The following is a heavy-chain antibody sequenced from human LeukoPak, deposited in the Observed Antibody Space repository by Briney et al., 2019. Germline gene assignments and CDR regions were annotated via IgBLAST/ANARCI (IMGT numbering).Heavy chain of an antibody. D-gene: IGHD3-10*01. CDR2: IYTSGIT. V-gene: IGHV4-4*07. CDR1: GGSISSYY. CDR3: ARDPDYSGGMDV. J-gene: IGHJ6*02. Sequence: SETLSLTCTVSGGSISSYYWSWIRQPPGKGLEWIGRIYTSGITNYNPALKSRVTMSVNTSKNQFSLRLTAVTAADTAVYYCARDPDYSGGMDVWGQGTPVTVSS.